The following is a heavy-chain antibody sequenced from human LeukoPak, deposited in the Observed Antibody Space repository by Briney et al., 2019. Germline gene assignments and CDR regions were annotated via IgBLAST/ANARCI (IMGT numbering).Heavy chain of an antibody. Sequence: PGGSLRLSCAASGFTFSSYAMSWVRQAPGKGLEWVSDISGSGGSTYYADSVKGRFTISRDNSKNTSYLQMNGLKTEDTAVYFCTKLGVTGTDYWGQGTLVTVSS. V-gene: IGHV3-23*01. J-gene: IGHJ4*02. CDR1: GFTFSSYA. CDR3: TKLGVTGTDY. CDR2: ISGSGGST. D-gene: IGHD3-3*01.